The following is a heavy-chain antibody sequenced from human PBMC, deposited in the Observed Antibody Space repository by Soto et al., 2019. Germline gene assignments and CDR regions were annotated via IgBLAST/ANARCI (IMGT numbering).Heavy chain of an antibody. D-gene: IGHD3-3*01. CDR1: GYTFTSYD. CDR3: ARPRSGSYYHGMDV. J-gene: IGHJ6*02. V-gene: IGHV1-8*01. Sequence: QVQLVQSGAEVKKPGASVKVSCKASGYTFTSYDINWVRQATRQGLEWMGWMNPNSGNTGYAQKFQGRVTMTRNTSIITAYMELSSLRSEDTAVYYCARPRSGSYYHGMDVWGQGTAVTVSS. CDR2: MNPNSGNT.